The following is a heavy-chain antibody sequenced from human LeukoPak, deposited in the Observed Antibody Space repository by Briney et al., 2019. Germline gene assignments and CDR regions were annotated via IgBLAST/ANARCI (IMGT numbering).Heavy chain of an antibody. CDR3: AKDPSYSGYDSGLDY. CDR1: GFTFSSYG. CDR2: ISYDGSNK. Sequence: GGSLRLSCAASGFTFSSYGMHWVRQAPGKWLEWVAVISYDGSNKYYADSVKGRFTISRDNSKNTLYLQMNSLRAEDTAVYYCAKDPSYSGYDSGLDYWSQRTLVTVSS. V-gene: IGHV3-30*18. D-gene: IGHD5-12*01. J-gene: IGHJ4*02.